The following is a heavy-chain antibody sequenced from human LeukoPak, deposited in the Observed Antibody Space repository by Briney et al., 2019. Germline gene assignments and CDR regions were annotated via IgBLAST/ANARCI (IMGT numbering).Heavy chain of an antibody. CDR3: ALSSGWYGGLDP. Sequence: PGRSLRLSCAASGFTFSNYWMHWVRQAPGKGLVWVSLINSDGSSTNYADSVKGRFTIYRDNAKNTLYLQMNSLRAEDTAVYYCALSSGWYGGLDPWGQGTLVTVSS. CDR1: GFTFSNYW. V-gene: IGHV3-74*01. D-gene: IGHD6-19*01. CDR2: INSDGSST. J-gene: IGHJ5*02.